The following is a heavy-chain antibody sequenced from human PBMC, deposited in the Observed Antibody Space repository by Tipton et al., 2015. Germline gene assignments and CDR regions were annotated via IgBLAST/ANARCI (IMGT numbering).Heavy chain of an antibody. Sequence: LRLSCAASGFTFSSYNMNWVRQPPGKGLEWIGEIHHGGSTNYNPSLKSRVTMSVDTSKNQFSLHLSSVTAADTAVYYCAREVWYYDSSGYDYWGQGTLVTVSS. CDR2: IHHGGST. V-gene: IGHV4-34*01. CDR3: AREVWYYDSSGYDY. D-gene: IGHD3-22*01. J-gene: IGHJ4*02. CDR1: GFTFSSYN.